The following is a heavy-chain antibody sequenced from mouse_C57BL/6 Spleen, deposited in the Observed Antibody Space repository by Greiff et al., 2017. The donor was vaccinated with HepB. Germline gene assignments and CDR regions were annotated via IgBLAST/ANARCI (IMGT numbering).Heavy chain of an antibody. CDR2: IDPENGDT. D-gene: IGHD2-3*01. Sequence: EVQLQQSGAELVRPGASVKLSCTASGFNIKDDYMHWVKQRPEQGLEWIGWIDPENGDTEYASKFQGKATITADTSSNTAYLQLSSLTSEDTAVYYCTRYDGSAYWGQGTLVTVSA. CDR3: TRYDGSAY. V-gene: IGHV14-4*01. J-gene: IGHJ3*01. CDR1: GFNIKDDY.